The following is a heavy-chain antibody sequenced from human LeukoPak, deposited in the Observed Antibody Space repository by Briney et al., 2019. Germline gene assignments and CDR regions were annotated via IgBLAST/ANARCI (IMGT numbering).Heavy chain of an antibody. Sequence: PGRSLRLSCAASGFTFSSYGMHWARQAPGKGLEWVAVISYDGSNKYYADSVKGRFTISRDNSKNTLYLQMSSLRAEDTAVYYCARGDDSSGYFHYYYYYMDVWGKGTTVTVSS. CDR3: ARGDDSSGYFHYYYYYMDV. J-gene: IGHJ6*03. CDR2: ISYDGSNK. V-gene: IGHV3-30*03. D-gene: IGHD3-22*01. CDR1: GFTFSSYG.